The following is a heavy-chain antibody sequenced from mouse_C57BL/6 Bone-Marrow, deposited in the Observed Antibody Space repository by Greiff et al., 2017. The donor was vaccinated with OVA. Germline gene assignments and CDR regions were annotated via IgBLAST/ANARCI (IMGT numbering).Heavy chain of an antibody. V-gene: IGHV1-20*01. J-gene: IGHJ3*01. CDR3: ARSGIYDGYYVGWFAY. Sequence: VQLQQSGPELVKPGDSVKISCKASGYSFTGYFMNWVMQSHGKSLEWIGRINPYNGDTFYNQKFKGKATLTVDKSSSTAHMELRSLTSEDSAVYYCARSGIYDGYYVGWFAYWGQGTLVTVSA. CDR2: INPYNGDT. CDR1: GYSFTGYF. D-gene: IGHD2-3*01.